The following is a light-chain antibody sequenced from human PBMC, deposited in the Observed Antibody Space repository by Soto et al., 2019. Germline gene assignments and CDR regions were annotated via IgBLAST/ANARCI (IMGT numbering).Light chain of an antibody. CDR3: QLRSNWPPVT. CDR2: DAS. V-gene: IGKV3-11*01. J-gene: IGKJ2*01. CDR1: QSVSSY. Sequence: EIVLTQSPATLSLSPGERATLSCRASQSVSSYLAWYQQKPGQAPRLLIYDASNRATGIPARFSGSGSGTDFTLTISSLEPEDFEVYYCQLRSNWPPVTCGQGTKLEIK.